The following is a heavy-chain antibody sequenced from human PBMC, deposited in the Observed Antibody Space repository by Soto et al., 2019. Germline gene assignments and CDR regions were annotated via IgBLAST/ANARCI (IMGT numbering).Heavy chain of an antibody. CDR2: INHSVST. Sequence: SETLSLTCSVYGGSFSDYYWSWIRQPPGKGLEWIGEINHSVSTNYNPSLKSRVTISVHTSKNQFSLKLSSVTAADTAVYYCARARKGSGSDYYYHYGMDVWGKGTTVTVSS. CDR1: GGSFSDYY. J-gene: IGHJ6*04. V-gene: IGHV4-34*01. CDR3: ARARKGSGSDYYYHYGMDV. D-gene: IGHD3-3*01.